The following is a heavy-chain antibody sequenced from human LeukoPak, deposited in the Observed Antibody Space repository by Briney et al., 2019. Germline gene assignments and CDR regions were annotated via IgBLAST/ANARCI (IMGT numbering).Heavy chain of an antibody. CDR1: GDSSNNHK. V-gene: IGHV4-59*11. J-gene: IGHJ3*01. D-gene: IGHD3-3*01. CDR2: IYNNGYT. Sequence: SETLSLTCTVSGDSSNNHKWNWIRQPPGRGLEWIGYIYNNGYTNYSPSLKSRVTISVDTSKNQFSLKLRSVTAADTAVHYCAREWSAFDFWGQGTMVTVSS. CDR3: AREWSAFDF.